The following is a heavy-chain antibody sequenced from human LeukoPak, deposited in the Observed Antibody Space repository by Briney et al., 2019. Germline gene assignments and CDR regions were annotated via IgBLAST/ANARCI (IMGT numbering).Heavy chain of an antibody. CDR2: FDPEDGET. V-gene: IGHV1-24*01. J-gene: IGHJ4*02. Sequence: VASAKVSCKVSGYTLTELSMHWVRQAPGKGLEWMGGFDPEDGETIYAQKFQGRVTMTEDTSTDTAYMELSSLRSEDTAVYYCATDLGYCSGGSCRDYWGQGTLVTVSS. CDR1: GYTLTELS. D-gene: IGHD2-15*01. CDR3: ATDLGYCSGGSCRDY.